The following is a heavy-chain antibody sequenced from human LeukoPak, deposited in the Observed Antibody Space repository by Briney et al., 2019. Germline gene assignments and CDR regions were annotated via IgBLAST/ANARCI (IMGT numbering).Heavy chain of an antibody. CDR1: GGSFSGYY. Sequence: SETLSLTCAVYGGSFSGYYWSWIRQPPGKGLEWIGYIYYSGSTNYNPSLKSRVTISVDTSKNQFSLKLSSVTAADTAVYYCARVTIFGVVGYYYYYYMDVWGKGTTVTVSS. CDR2: IYYSGST. V-gene: IGHV4-59*01. J-gene: IGHJ6*03. CDR3: ARVTIFGVVGYYYYYYMDV. D-gene: IGHD3-3*01.